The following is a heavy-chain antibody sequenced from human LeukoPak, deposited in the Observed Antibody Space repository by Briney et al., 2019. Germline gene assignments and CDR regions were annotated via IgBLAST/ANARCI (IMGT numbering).Heavy chain of an antibody. Sequence: SETLSLTCAVSGGSISSYYWSWIRQPPGKGLEWIGYIYNGDTNYNPSLKSRVTISVDTSKNQFSLQLNSVTPEDTAVYYCARDRGYSSGWSYFDYWGQGTLVTVSS. J-gene: IGHJ4*02. CDR2: IYNGDT. CDR3: ARDRGYSSGWSYFDY. V-gene: IGHV4-59*12. CDR1: GGSISSYY. D-gene: IGHD6-19*01.